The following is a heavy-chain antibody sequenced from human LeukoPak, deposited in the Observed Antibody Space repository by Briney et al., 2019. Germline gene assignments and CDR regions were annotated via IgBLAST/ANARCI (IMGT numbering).Heavy chain of an antibody. D-gene: IGHD2-2*01. V-gene: IGHV3-53*01. CDR2: IYSGGST. CDR1: GFTVSSNY. J-gene: IGHJ3*02. Sequence: PGGSLRLSCAASGFTVSSNYMSWVRQAPGKGLEWVSVIYSGGSTYYADSVKGRFTVSRDNSKNTLYLQMNSLRAEDTAVYYCAKLYRYCSSTSCPNAFDIWGQGTMVTVSS. CDR3: AKLYRYCSSTSCPNAFDI.